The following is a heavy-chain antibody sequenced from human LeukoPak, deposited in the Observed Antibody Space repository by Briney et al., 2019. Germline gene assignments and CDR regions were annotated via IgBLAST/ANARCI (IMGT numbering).Heavy chain of an antibody. D-gene: IGHD5-24*01. CDR3: ARGPGGQMATTPLDY. J-gene: IGHJ4*02. CDR1: GGTFSSYA. CDR2: IFPIFGTA. Sequence: SVKVSCKASGGTFSSYAISWVRQAPGQGLEWMGRIFPIFGTANYAQKFQGRVTLTTAESTSTAYMELSSLRSEDTAVYYCARGPGGQMATTPLDYWGQGTLVTVSS. V-gene: IGHV1-69*05.